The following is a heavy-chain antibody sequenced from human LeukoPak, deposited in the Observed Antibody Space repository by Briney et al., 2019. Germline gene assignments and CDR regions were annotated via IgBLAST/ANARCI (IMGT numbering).Heavy chain of an antibody. CDR2: IYYSGTT. CDR1: GGSISSYY. Sequence: ASETLSLTCTVSGGSISSYYWSWIRQPPGKGLEWIGYIYYSGTTNYNPSLKSRVTMSVDMSKNQFSLKLSSVTAADTAVYYCASEGTIAVAGTGLFDYWGQGTLVTVSS. J-gene: IGHJ4*02. CDR3: ASEGTIAVAGTGLFDY. V-gene: IGHV4-59*08. D-gene: IGHD6-19*01.